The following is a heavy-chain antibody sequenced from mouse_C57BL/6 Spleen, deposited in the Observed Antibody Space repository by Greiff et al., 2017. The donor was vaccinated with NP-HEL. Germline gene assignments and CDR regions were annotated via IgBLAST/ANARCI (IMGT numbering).Heavy chain of an antibody. CDR3: ARSPFDYGSSYGYFDV. Sequence: VQLQESGAELVKPGASVKISCKASGYAFSSYWMNWVKQRPGKGLEWIGQIYPGDGDTNYNGKFKGKATLTADKSSSTAYMQLSSLTSEDSAFYFCARSPFDYGSSYGYFDVWGTGTTVTVSS. CDR1: GYAFSSYW. CDR2: IYPGDGDT. V-gene: IGHV1-80*01. D-gene: IGHD1-1*01. J-gene: IGHJ1*03.